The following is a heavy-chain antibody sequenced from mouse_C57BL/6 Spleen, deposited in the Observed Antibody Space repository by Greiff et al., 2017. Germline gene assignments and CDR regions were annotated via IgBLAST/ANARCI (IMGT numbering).Heavy chain of an antibody. CDR1: GYSITSGYY. CDR3: ARDRGVVDPFDY. J-gene: IGHJ2*01. CDR2: ISYDGSN. D-gene: IGHD1-1*01. Sequence: EVKLVESGPGLVKPSQSLSLTCSVTGYSITSGYYWNWIRQFPGNKLEWMGYISYDGSNNYNPSLKNRISITRDTSKNQFFLKLNSVTTEDTATYYCARDRGVVDPFDYWGQGTTLTVSS. V-gene: IGHV3-6*01.